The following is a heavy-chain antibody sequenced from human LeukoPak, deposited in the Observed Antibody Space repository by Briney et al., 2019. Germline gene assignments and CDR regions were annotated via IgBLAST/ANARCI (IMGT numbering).Heavy chain of an antibody. Sequence: PSGGSLRLSCAASGFTFNTYALHWLRQAPGKGLEWVAVISHDGISEHYADSLKGRFSISRDNSKNTIYLQMNSLRAEDTAVYYCARAMVRGVLPYWGQGTLVTVSS. J-gene: IGHJ4*02. D-gene: IGHD3-10*01. CDR1: GFTFNTYA. V-gene: IGHV3-30*04. CDR2: ISHDGISE. CDR3: ARAMVRGVLPY.